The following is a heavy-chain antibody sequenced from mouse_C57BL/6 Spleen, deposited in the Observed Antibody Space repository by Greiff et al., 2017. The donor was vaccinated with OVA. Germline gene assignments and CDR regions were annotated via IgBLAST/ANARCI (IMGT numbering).Heavy chain of an antibody. Sequence: QVQLQQSGAELVKPGASVKISCKASGYAFSSYWMNWVKQRPGKGLEWIGQIYPGDGDTNYNGKFKGKATLTADKSSSTAYMQLSSLTSEDSAVYFCARGEYYDYNWYFDVWGTGTTVTVSS. J-gene: IGHJ1*03. CDR3: ARGEYYDYNWYFDV. V-gene: IGHV1-80*01. D-gene: IGHD2-4*01. CDR1: GYAFSSYW. CDR2: IYPGDGDT.